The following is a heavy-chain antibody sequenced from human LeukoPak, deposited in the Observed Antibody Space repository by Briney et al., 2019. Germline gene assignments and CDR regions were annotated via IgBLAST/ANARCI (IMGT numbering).Heavy chain of an antibody. CDR3: ARDWAGGSSWSFGHYYYYYYGMDV. CDR2: IYHSGST. Sequence: SETLSLTCTVSGYSISSGYYWGWIRQPPGKGLEWIGSIYHSGSTYYNPSLKSRVTISVDTSKNQFSLKLSSVTAADTAVYYCARDWAGGSSWSFGHYYYYYYGMDVWGQGTTVTVSS. D-gene: IGHD6-13*01. CDR1: GYSISSGYY. V-gene: IGHV4-38-2*02. J-gene: IGHJ6*02.